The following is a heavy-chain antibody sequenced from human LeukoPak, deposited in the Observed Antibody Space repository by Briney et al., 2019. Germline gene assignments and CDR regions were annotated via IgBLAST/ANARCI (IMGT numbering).Heavy chain of an antibody. CDR1: GYTFTGYY. Sequence: GASVKVSCKASGYTFTGYYMHWVRQAPGQGLEWMGWMNLNSGNTGYAQKFQGRVTMTRNTSISTAYMELSSLRSEDTAVYYCARIGLRGVIISRPLDYWGQGTLVTVSS. CDR3: ARIGLRGVIISRPLDY. V-gene: IGHV1-8*02. J-gene: IGHJ4*02. CDR2: MNLNSGNT. D-gene: IGHD3-16*02.